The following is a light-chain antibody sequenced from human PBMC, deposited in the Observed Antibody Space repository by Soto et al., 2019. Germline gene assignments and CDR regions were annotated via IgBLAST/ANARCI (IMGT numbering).Light chain of an antibody. Sequence: EVVMTQSPATLSASPGERATLSCWASETVATNLAWYQQKPGQAPRLLISGASTRAAGISDRFRGSGSGTEFTLTISSLRSEDSGIYHCQQYFEWPPMTFGQGTKVEI. CDR3: QQYFEWPPMT. CDR2: GAS. V-gene: IGKV3-15*01. CDR1: ETVATN. J-gene: IGKJ1*01.